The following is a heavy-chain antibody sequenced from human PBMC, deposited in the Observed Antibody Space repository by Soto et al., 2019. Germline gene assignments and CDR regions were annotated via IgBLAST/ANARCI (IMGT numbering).Heavy chain of an antibody. J-gene: IGHJ6*03. D-gene: IGHD4-4*01. CDR3: VRDGVDYSNYGYYMDV. CDR1: GFTFSSYG. CDR2: IWYDGSNK. V-gene: IGHV3-33*01. Sequence: QVQLVESGGGVVQPGRSLRLSCAASGFTFSSYGMHWVRQAPGKGLEWVAVIWYDGSNKYYADSVKGRFTISRDNSKNTLYLQMNSLRAEDTAVYYCVRDGVDYSNYGYYMDVWGKGTTVTVSS.